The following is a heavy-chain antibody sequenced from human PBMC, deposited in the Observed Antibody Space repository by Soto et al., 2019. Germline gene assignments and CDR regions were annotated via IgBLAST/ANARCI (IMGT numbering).Heavy chain of an antibody. CDR3: ARVGATSYAMDV. V-gene: IGHV5-51*01. J-gene: IGHJ6*02. Sequence: GESLKISCNGSGYSFTTDCIGLVLQMPGKGLEWMGIIYPADSDTRYSPSFQGQVTISADKSISTAYLQWSSLKASDTAMYYCARVGATSYAMDVWGQGTTVTVSS. CDR2: IYPADSDT. CDR1: GYSFTTDC.